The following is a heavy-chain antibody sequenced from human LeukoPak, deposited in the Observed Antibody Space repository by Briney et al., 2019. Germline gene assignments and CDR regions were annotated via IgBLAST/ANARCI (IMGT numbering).Heavy chain of an antibody. CDR1: GFTFSSYS. D-gene: IGHD6-19*01. CDR3: AREARSSGWPESKFYYYYYMDV. CDR2: ISNSSSHI. J-gene: IGHJ6*03. Sequence: GRSLRLSCAASGFTFSSYSMNWVRQAPGKGLEWVSYISNSSSHIYYADSVKGRFTISRDNAKNSLYLQMNSLRAEDTAVYYCAREARSSGWPESKFYYYYYMDVWGKGTTVTVSS. V-gene: IGHV3-48*01.